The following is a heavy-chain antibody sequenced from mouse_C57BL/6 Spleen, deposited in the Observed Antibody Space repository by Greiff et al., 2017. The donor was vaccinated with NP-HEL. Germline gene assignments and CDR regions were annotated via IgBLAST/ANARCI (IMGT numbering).Heavy chain of an antibody. J-gene: IGHJ4*01. CDR3: AREGVMVRYAMDY. CDR2: IYPGDGDT. Sequence: LVESGPELVKPGASVKISCKASGYAFSSSWMNWVKQRPGKGLEWIGRIYPGDGDTNYNGKFKGKATLTADKSSSTAYMQLSSLTSEDSAVYFCAREGVMVRYAMDYWGQGTSVTVSS. V-gene: IGHV1-82*01. CDR1: GYAFSSSW. D-gene: IGHD1-1*02.